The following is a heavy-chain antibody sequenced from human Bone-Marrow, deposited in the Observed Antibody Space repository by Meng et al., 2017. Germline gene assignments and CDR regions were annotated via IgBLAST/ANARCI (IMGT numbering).Heavy chain of an antibody. J-gene: IGHJ5*02. Sequence: GESLKISCAASGFTFSSYSMNWVRQAPGKGLEWVSSISSSSSYIYYADSVKGQFTISRDNAKNSLYLQMNSLRAEDTAVYYCARESPYYDILTPKNWFDPWGQGTLVTVSS. CDR2: ISSSSSYI. D-gene: IGHD3-9*01. V-gene: IGHV3-21*01. CDR1: GFTFSSYS. CDR3: ARESPYYDILTPKNWFDP.